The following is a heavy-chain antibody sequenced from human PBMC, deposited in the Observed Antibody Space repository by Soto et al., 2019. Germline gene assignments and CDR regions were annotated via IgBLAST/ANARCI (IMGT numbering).Heavy chain of an antibody. CDR3: AKGMQAVVVAATLDY. J-gene: IGHJ4*02. CDR2: ISYDGSNK. V-gene: IGHV3-30*18. Sequence: QVQLVESGGGVVQPGRSLRLSCAASGFTFSSYGMHWVRQAPGKGLEWVAVISYDGSNKYYADSVKGRFTISSDNSKNTLYLQMNSLRAEDTAVYYCAKGMQAVVVAATLDYWGQGTLVTVSS. D-gene: IGHD2-15*01. CDR1: GFTFSSYG.